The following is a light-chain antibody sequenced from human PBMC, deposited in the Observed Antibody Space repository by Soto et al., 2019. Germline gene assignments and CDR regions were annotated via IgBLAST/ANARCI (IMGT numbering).Light chain of an antibody. V-gene: IGLV3-27*01. Sequence: SSELTQPSSVSVSPGQTARITCSGDVLAKKYARWFQQKPGQAPVVVIYKDSERPSGIPERFSGYSSGTTVTLSISGAQVEDEADYYCYSVADNNLVFGGGTKVTVL. CDR1: VLAKKY. J-gene: IGLJ3*02. CDR3: YSVADNNLV. CDR2: KDS.